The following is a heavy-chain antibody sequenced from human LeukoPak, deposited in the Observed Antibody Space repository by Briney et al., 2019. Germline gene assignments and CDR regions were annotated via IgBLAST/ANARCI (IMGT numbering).Heavy chain of an antibody. D-gene: IGHD5-24*01. V-gene: IGHV5-51*01. CDR2: IYPGDSDT. CDR1: GYNFTKFW. J-gene: IGHJ4*02. Sequence: GESLKISCKASGYNFTKFWIGWVRQMPGKGLEWMGIIYPGDSDTRYSPSFEGQVTTSADKSISTAYLQWRSLKASDTAMYYCARGGGHGYSFVYWGQRTLVTVSS. CDR3: ARGGGHGYSFVY.